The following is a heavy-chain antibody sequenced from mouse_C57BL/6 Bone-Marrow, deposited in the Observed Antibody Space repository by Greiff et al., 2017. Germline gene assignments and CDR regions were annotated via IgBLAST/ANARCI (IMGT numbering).Heavy chain of an antibody. Sequence: QVQLQQSGAELVRPGASVKMSCKASGYTFTSYGISWVKQRPGQGLEWIGEIYPSSGNTNYNEKFKGKATLTADTSSSTAYMQRSSLTSEDSAVYYCAREVRRGYAMDYWGQGTSVTVSS. D-gene: IGHD1-3*01. CDR3: AREVRRGYAMDY. CDR1: GYTFTSYG. J-gene: IGHJ4*01. V-gene: IGHV1-81*01. CDR2: IYPSSGNT.